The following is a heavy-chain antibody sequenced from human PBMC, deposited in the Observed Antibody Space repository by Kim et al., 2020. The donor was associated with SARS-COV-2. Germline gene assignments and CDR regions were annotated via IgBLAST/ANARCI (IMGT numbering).Heavy chain of an antibody. CDR1: GGSISSSSYY. J-gene: IGHJ6*02. CDR2: IYYSGST. D-gene: IGHD3-10*01. V-gene: IGHV4-39*07. Sequence: SETLSLTCTVSGGSISSSSYYWGWIRQPPGKGLEWIGSIYYSGSTYYNPSLKSRVTISVDTSKNQFSLKLSSVTAADTAVYYCARASTVWFGELLDGMDVWGQGTTVTVSS. CDR3: ARASTVWFGELLDGMDV.